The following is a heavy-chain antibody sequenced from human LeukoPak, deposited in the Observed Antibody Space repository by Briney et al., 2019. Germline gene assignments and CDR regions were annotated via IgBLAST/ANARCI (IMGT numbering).Heavy chain of an antibody. D-gene: IGHD3-10*01. CDR3: ARLGFGDLLSHYYYYMDV. CDR2: IHLSGST. CDR1: GGSLSGYY. Sequence: SETLSLTCSVSGGSLSGYYWSWLRRSPGKELEYIGYIHLSGSTRYNPSLTSRVTMSMDTSENQFSLKLNSVTAADTAIYYCARLGFGDLLSHYYYYMDVWGKGTTVTVSS. V-gene: IGHV4-59*01. J-gene: IGHJ6*03.